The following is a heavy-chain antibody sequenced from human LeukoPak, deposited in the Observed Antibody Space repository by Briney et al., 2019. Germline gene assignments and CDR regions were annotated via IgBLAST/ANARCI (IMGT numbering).Heavy chain of an antibody. CDR3: ARVRPPSKIQPQRPGGYYYMDV. CDR1: VDYFRGYY. CDR2: FNRSDNP. D-gene: IGHD5-18*01. V-gene: IGHV4-34*01. Sequence: WETLSLTCAVYVDYFRGYYCGWVPQPPGKGLEWVGGFNRSDNPNYTPSLKSRVTISVDTSKSQFSLKLSSVTAADTAVYYCARVRPPSKIQPQRPGGYYYMDVWGKGTTVTVSS. J-gene: IGHJ6*03.